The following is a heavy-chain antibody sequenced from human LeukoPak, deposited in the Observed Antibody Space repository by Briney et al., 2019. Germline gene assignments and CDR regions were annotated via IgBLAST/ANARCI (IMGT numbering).Heavy chain of an antibody. CDR3: AKDGPRIGGITARYFDY. J-gene: IGHJ4*02. V-gene: IGHV3-30*02. CDR1: GFTFSTYG. D-gene: IGHD1-7*01. Sequence: GGSLRLSCAASGFTFSTYGMHWVRQAPGKGLEWVAFTRYDGSTNFYTDSVKGRFTISRDNPKNTLYLQMSSLRAEDTAVYYCAKDGPRIGGITARYFDYWGQGTLVTVSS. CDR2: TRYDGSTN.